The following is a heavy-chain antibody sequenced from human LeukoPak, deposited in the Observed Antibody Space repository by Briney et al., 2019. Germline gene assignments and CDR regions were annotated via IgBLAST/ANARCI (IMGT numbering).Heavy chain of an antibody. CDR2: INPYSGDT. V-gene: IGHV1-2*06. CDR3: ARDQGSLTRSWYTGY. D-gene: IGHD6-13*01. CDR1: GYTFTGYH. J-gene: IGHJ4*02. Sequence: ASVKVSCKASGYTFTGYHIHWVRQAPGQGLEWMGRINPYSGDTNFAQKFQGRVTMTRDTSITTACMDLRSLTPDDTAVYFCARDQGSLTRSWYTGYWGQGAQVTVSS.